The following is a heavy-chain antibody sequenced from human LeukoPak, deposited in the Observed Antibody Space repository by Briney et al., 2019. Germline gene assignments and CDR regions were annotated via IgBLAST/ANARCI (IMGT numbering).Heavy chain of an antibody. CDR1: GYTFTGYY. Sequence: ASVKVSCKASGYTFTGYYMHWVRQAPGQGLEWMGWINPNSGGTNYAQKLQGRVTMTRDTSISTAYMELSRLRSGDTAVYYCARILSGIVVPAAFLGYWGQGTLVTVSS. CDR3: ARILSGIVVPAAFLGY. V-gene: IGHV1-2*02. J-gene: IGHJ4*02. D-gene: IGHD2-2*01. CDR2: INPNSGGT.